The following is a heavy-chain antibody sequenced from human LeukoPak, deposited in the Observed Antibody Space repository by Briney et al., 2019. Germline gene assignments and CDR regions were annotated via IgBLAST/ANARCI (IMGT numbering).Heavy chain of an antibody. D-gene: IGHD2-15*01. Sequence: GGSLRLSCAASEFVFSDYYMIWVRQAPGKVLEWVSSISDGTTFYADSVKGRFTISRDSSKNTVYLQMNSLRAEDTAVYYCARYAAAGAFDPWGQGTLVTVSS. CDR1: EFVFSDYY. J-gene: IGHJ5*02. CDR2: ISDGTT. CDR3: ARYAAAGAFDP. V-gene: IGHV3-53*01.